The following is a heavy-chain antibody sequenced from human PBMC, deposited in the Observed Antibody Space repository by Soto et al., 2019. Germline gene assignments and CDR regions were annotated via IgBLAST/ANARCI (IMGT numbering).Heavy chain of an antibody. CDR3: ARDIVVVPAAANWFDP. Sequence: SGGSLRLSCAASGFTFSSYAMHWVRQAPGKGLEWVAVISYDGSNKYYADSVKGRFTISRDNSKNTLYLQMNSLRAEDTAVYYCARDIVVVPAAANWFDPWGQGTLVTVSS. CDR2: ISYDGSNK. CDR1: GFTFSSYA. J-gene: IGHJ5*02. V-gene: IGHV3-30-3*01. D-gene: IGHD2-2*01.